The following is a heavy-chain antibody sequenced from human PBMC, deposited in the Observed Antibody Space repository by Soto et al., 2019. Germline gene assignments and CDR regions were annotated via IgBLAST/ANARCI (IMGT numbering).Heavy chain of an antibody. D-gene: IGHD3-9*01. J-gene: IGHJ4*02. CDR2: ISGSGGST. V-gene: IGHV3-23*01. CDR1: GFTFSSYA. Sequence: GGSLRLSCAASGFTFSSYAMSWISQAPGKGLEWVSAISGSGGSTYYADSVKGRFTISRDNSKNTLYLQMNSLRAGDTAVYYCAKDREYYDILTGSHLNWGQGTLVTVSS. CDR3: AKDREYYDILTGSHLN.